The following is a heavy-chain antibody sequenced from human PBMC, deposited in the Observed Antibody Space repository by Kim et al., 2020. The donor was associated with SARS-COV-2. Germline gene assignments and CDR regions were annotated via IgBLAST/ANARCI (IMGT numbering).Heavy chain of an antibody. CDR3: TRGRSGDGDATDY. CDR1: GFIFSSYE. CDR2: ISSSGGSM. D-gene: IGHD4-17*01. J-gene: IGHJ4*02. Sequence: GGSLRLSCEASGFIFSSYEMNWVRQAPGKGLEWVSYISSSGGSMYYAESVNGRFTISRDNAKNSLYLQMNSLGDEDTAMYYCTRGRSGDGDATDYWGQGTLVTVSS. V-gene: IGHV3-48*03.